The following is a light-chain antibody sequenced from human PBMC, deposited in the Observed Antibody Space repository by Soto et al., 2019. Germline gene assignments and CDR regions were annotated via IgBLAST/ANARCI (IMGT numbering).Light chain of an antibody. CDR2: DNT. CDR1: SSNIGGGYD. V-gene: IGLV1-40*01. CDR3: RSFDYRLSAAHV. J-gene: IGLJ1*01. Sequence: QSVLTQPPSVSGAPGQRVTISCTGSSSNIGGGYDVYWYQHLPGRAPKLLIYDNTNRPSGVPDRFSASKAGTSASLAITGLLTDEGADYYGRSFDYRLSAAHVFGSGTKLTVL.